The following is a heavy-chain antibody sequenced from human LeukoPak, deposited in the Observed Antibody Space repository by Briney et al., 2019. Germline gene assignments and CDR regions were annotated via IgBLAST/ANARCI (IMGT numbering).Heavy chain of an antibody. CDR2: ISDGGGRT. D-gene: IGHD6-13*01. V-gene: IGHV3-23*01. CDR1: GFTFRTHA. J-gene: IGHJ4*02. CDR3: TKNQILDDTGSWYAY. Sequence: GGSLRLSCGASGFTFRTHAMSWVRQAPGKGLEWVSGISDGGGRTFYAESVRGRFTVSRDNSKNTLYLRMSSLRAEDTAIYYCTKNQILDDTGSWYAYWGQGTLVTVSS.